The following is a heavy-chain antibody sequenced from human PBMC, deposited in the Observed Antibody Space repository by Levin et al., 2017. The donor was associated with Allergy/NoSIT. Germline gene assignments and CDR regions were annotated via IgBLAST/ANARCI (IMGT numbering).Heavy chain of an antibody. Sequence: HSGGSLRLSCAASGFTFSDHYMDWVRQAPGKGLEWVGRTRNKANSYTTEYAASVKGRFTISRDDSKNSLYLQMNSLKTEDTAVYYCAREGRVMVRGVISSWFDPWGQGTLVTVSS. V-gene: IGHV3-72*01. J-gene: IGHJ5*02. CDR1: GFTFSDHY. CDR2: TRNKANSYTT. CDR3: AREGRVMVRGVISSWFDP. D-gene: IGHD3-10*01.